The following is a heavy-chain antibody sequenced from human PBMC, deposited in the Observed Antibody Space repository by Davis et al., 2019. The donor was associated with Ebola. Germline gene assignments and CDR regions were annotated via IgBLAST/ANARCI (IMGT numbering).Heavy chain of an antibody. J-gene: IGHJ4*02. CDR1: GGSFSGYY. CDR3: ARGPSIRGFDY. Sequence: MPSETLSLTCAVYGGSFSGYYWSWIRQPPGKGLEWIGEINHSGSTNYNPSLKSRVTISVDKSKNQFSLKLSSVTAADTAVYYCARGPSIRGFDYWGQGTLVTVSS. D-gene: IGHD6-6*01. CDR2: INHSGST. V-gene: IGHV4-34*01.